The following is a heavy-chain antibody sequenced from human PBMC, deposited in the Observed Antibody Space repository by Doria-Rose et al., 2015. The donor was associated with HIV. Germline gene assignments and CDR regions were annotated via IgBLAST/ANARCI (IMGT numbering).Heavy chain of an antibody. J-gene: IGHJ4*02. CDR1: FILNTYV. Sequence: FILNTYVMNWVRQAPGKGLEWVSSIRGSGDTYYSDSVKGRFTISRDNSKNTLFLQMNSLRAEDTAVYYCAKSLSALNSFDYWGQGTLVTVSS. V-gene: IGHV3-23*01. D-gene: IGHD1-1*01. CDR2: IRGSGDT. CDR3: AKSLSALNSFDY.